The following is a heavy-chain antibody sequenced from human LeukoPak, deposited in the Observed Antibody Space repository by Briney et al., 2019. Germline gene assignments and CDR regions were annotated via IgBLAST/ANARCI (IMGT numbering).Heavy chain of an antibody. Sequence: ASVKVSCKASGYTFTDYYMHWVRQAPGQGLEWLGWINPNSGDTYYAQKFQGRVTMTRDTSISTAYMELSRLRSDDTAIYYFARGDYYDSSGFRWWGQGTLVTVSS. J-gene: IGHJ4*02. CDR3: ARGDYYDSSGFRW. CDR2: INPNSGDT. V-gene: IGHV1-2*02. CDR1: GYTFTDYY. D-gene: IGHD3-22*01.